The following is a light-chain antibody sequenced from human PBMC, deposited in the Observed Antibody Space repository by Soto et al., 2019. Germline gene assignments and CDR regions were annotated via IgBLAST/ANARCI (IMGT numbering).Light chain of an antibody. V-gene: IGKV1-5*01. J-gene: IGKJ4*01. CDR3: QQYNNWPPALT. CDR2: DAS. Sequence: DIQMTQSPSTLSASFGDRVTITCRAIQSISSWLAWYQQKLGRAPRLLIYDASSLESGIPARFSGSGSGTEFTLTISSLQSEDFPVYYCQQYNNWPPALTFGGGTKVDIK. CDR1: QSISSW.